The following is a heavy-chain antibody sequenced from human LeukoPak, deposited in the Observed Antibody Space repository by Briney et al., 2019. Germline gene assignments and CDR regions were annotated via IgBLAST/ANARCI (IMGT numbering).Heavy chain of an antibody. D-gene: IGHD2-2*01. CDR3: ARDLVVVPAAINWFDP. J-gene: IGHJ5*02. CDR2: INPNSGGT. Sequence: ASVKVSCKASGYTFTGYYMHWVRQAPGQGLEWMGWINPNSGGTNYAQKFQGRVTMTRDTSISTAYMELSGLRSDDTAVYYCARDLVVVPAAINWFDPWGQGTLVTVSS. CDR1: GYTFTGYY. V-gene: IGHV1-2*02.